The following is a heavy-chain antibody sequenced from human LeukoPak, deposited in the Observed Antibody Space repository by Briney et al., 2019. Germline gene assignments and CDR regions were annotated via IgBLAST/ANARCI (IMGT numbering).Heavy chain of an antibody. Sequence: PGRSLRLSCAASGFTFSSYGMHWVRQAPGKGLEWVAVISYDGTNKYYADSVRGRFTISRDNSKNTLYLQMNSLRGEDTAVYYCAKGSESGWYFSDYWGQGTLVTVSS. CDR1: GFTFSSYG. CDR2: ISYDGTNK. D-gene: IGHD6-19*01. V-gene: IGHV3-30*18. J-gene: IGHJ4*02. CDR3: AKGSESGWYFSDY.